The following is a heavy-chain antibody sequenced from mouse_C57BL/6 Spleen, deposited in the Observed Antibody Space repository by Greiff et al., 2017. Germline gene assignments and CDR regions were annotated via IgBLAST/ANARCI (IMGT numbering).Heavy chain of an antibody. J-gene: IGHJ2*01. Sequence: EVQLQQSGPELVKPGASVKISCKASGYSFTGYYMNWVKQSPEKSLEWIGEINPSTGGTTYNQKFKAKATLTVDKSSSTAYMQLKSLTSEDSAVYYCARGNYDYDDGYYFDYWGQGTTLTVSS. CDR2: INPSTGGT. CDR1: GYSFTGYY. V-gene: IGHV1-42*01. D-gene: IGHD2-4*01. CDR3: ARGNYDYDDGYYFDY.